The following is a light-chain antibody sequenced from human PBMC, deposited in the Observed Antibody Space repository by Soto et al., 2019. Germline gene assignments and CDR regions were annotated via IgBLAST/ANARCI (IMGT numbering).Light chain of an antibody. Sequence: DRVMTQSPATLSVSPGETATLSCRASQSVRSNLAWYQQKPGQAPRLLIYGTSTMATGIPARFSGSGSGTEFTLTISSLQSEDFAIYHCQQYNNWPVTFGGGTKVEIK. CDR3: QQYNNWPVT. CDR1: QSVRSN. J-gene: IGKJ4*01. V-gene: IGKV3-15*01. CDR2: GTS.